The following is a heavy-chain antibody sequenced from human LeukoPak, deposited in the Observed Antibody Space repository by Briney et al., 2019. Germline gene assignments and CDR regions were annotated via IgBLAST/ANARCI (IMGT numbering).Heavy chain of an antibody. V-gene: IGHV1-2*02. Sequence: PLASVKVSCKASGYTFSDYWIHWVRQAPGQGLEWMGCGNPKTGDTKYAQKFQGRVTMTRDTSITTAYLDLSRLTFDDTAVYYCARFGLGKHIEVAGIPFDIWGQGTMDTVSS. D-gene: IGHD6-19*01. CDR2: GNPKTGDT. CDR3: ARFGLGKHIEVAGIPFDI. J-gene: IGHJ3*02. CDR1: GYTFSDYW.